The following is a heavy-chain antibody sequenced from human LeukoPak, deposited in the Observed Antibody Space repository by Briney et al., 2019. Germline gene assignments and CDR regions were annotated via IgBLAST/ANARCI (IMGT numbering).Heavy chain of an antibody. CDR3: ALLAQSSSGWYTSIDY. CDR1: GGSISSNTYC. D-gene: IGHD6-19*01. Sequence: PSETLSLTCTVSGGSISSNTYCWGWIRQPPGKGLEWIGGIYYSGNTYYNPSLKGRVTISVDLSKNQFSLKLSSLTAADTALYYCALLAQSSSGWYTSIDYWGQGTLVTVSS. V-gene: IGHV4-39*01. J-gene: IGHJ4*02. CDR2: IYYSGNT.